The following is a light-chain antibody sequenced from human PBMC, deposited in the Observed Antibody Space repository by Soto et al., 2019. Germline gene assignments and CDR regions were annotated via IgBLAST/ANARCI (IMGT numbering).Light chain of an antibody. CDR1: QGISSA. J-gene: IGKJ1*01. CDR3: QQSYSAPRT. Sequence: AIQLTQSPSSLSASVGDRVTITCRASQGISSALAWYQQKPGKAPKLLIYDASSLESGVPSRFSGSGSGTDFTLTINSLQPEDFATYYCQQSYSAPRTFGQGTKVDIK. V-gene: IGKV1-13*02. CDR2: DAS.